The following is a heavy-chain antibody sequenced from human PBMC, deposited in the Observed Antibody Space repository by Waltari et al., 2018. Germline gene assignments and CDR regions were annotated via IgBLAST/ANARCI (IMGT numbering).Heavy chain of an antibody. CDR3: ARGIAVAGAFDY. CDR2: IYYSGST. Sequence: PSETLSLTCTVSGGSISRYYWSWIRQPPGKGLEWIGYIYYSGSTNYNPSLKSRVTISVDTSKNQFSLKLSSVTAADTAVYYCARGIAVAGAFDYWGQGTLVTVSS. D-gene: IGHD6-19*01. V-gene: IGHV4-59*01. CDR1: GGSISRYY. J-gene: IGHJ4*02.